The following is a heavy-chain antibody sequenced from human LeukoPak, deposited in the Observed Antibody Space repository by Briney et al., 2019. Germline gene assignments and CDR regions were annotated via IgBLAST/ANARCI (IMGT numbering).Heavy chain of an antibody. D-gene: IGHD3-22*01. V-gene: IGHV4-59*08. CDR2: IYYTGST. J-gene: IGHJ4*02. Sequence: PSETLSLTCTLSGGSISNYYWSWIRQPPGKGLEWIGYIYYTGSTNYNPSLKSRVTMSVDTSKNQFSLKLSSVTAADTAVYYCARHYYDNSGYPRGFDYWGQGILVTVSS. CDR3: ARHYYDNSGYPRGFDY. CDR1: GGSISNYY.